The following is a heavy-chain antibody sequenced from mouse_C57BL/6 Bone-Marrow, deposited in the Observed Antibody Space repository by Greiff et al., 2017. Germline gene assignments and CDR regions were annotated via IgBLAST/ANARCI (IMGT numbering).Heavy chain of an antibody. CDR2: IDPENGDT. CDR1: GFNIKDDY. CDR3: TTLWYFDY. Sequence: EVQLQQSGAELVRPGASVKLSCTASGFNIKDDYMHWVKQRPEQGLEWIGWIDPENGDTEYASKFQGKATITADTSSNTASLQLSSLTSEDTAVYYCTTLWYFDYWGQGTTLTVSS. J-gene: IGHJ2*01. V-gene: IGHV14-4*01. D-gene: IGHD1-1*02.